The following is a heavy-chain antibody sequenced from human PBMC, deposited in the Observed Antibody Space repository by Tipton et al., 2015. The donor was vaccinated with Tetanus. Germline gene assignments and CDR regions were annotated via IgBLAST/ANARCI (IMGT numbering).Heavy chain of an antibody. D-gene: IGHD6-6*01. CDR3: AKGPGEFAARQVGYFDS. J-gene: IGHJ4*02. Sequence: SLRLSCEVSGFSFSNYKMNWVRQGPGRGLEWVSSISSTSRYINYADSVKGRFTISRDNAKNLVFLQMNSLRAEDTAVYYCAKGPGEFAARQVGYFDSWGQGTLVTVSS. CDR2: ISSTSRYI. V-gene: IGHV3-21*01. CDR1: GFSFSNYK.